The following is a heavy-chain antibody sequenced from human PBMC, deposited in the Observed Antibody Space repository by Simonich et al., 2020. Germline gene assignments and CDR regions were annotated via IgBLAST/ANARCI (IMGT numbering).Heavy chain of an antibody. CDR2: IYYSGST. V-gene: IGHV4-59*08. Sequence: QLQLQESGPGLVKPSETLSLTCTVSGGSISSYYWSWIRQPPGKGLEWIGYIYYSGSTNYTPSLKSRVTISVDTSKNQFSLKLSSVTAADTAVYYCARLPDYWGQGTLVTVSS. CDR1: GGSISSYY. CDR3: ARLPDY. J-gene: IGHJ4*02.